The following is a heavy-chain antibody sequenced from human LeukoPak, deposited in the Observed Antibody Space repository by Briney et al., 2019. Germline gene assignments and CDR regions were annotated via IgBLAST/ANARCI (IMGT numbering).Heavy chain of an antibody. D-gene: IGHD2-2*01. CDR1: GFTFNSYA. CDR3: AKSIWPFRVPAAIDY. V-gene: IGHV3-30*18. Sequence: PGGSLRLSCAAAGFTFNSYAMHWVRQAPGKGLEGVAVISYDGSNKYYADSVKGRFTISRDNSKNTLYLQMNSLRAEDTAVYYCAKSIWPFRVPAAIDYWGQGTLVTVSS. J-gene: IGHJ4*02. CDR2: ISYDGSNK.